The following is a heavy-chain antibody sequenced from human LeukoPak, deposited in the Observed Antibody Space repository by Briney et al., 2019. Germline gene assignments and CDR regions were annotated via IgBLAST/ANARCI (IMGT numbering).Heavy chain of an antibody. CDR3: AKDTSIGKYCTNGVCSPFDY. CDR2: ISDSGDYT. Sequence: GGSLTLSCAGSGFTFSCYAMSWVRQAPGQGLEWVSVISDSGDYTSYADSVRGRFPISRHNSRNTVYRKIISLRPEDTAVYYCAKDTSIGKYCTNGVCSPFDYWGQGTLVTVSS. J-gene: IGHJ4*02. D-gene: IGHD2-8*01. CDR1: GFTFSCYA. V-gene: IGHV3-23*01.